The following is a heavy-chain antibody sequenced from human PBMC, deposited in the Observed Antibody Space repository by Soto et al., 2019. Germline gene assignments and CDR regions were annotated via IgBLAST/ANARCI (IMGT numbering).Heavy chain of an antibody. CDR3: ATIRGGYRFVYYFDY. J-gene: IGHJ4*01. D-gene: IGHD5-18*01. CDR2: ISSSSSNT. Sequence: QVQLVESGGGLVKPGGSLRLSCAASGFTFSDYYMSWIRQAPGKGLEWVSYISSSSSNTNYADSVKGRFTISRDNAKNSLYLQMNSLRAEDTAVYYCATIRGGYRFVYYFDYWGQGGLVTVSS. CDR1: GFTFSDYY. V-gene: IGHV3-11*06.